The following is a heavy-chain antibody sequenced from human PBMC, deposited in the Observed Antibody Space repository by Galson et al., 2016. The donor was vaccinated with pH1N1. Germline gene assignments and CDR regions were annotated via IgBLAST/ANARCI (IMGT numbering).Heavy chain of an antibody. D-gene: IGHD4-17*01. CDR1: GGSISSGSSY. CDR2: TYTSGST. J-gene: IGHJ5*02. Sequence: TLSLTCTVSGGSISSGSSYWSWIRQPAGKGLEWIGYTYTSGSTNYNPSLKSRVTISVDTSKNQFSLKLSSVTAADTAVYYCARANYGDYVGWFDPWGQGTLVTVSS. CDR3: ARANYGDYVGWFDP. V-gene: IGHV4-61*09.